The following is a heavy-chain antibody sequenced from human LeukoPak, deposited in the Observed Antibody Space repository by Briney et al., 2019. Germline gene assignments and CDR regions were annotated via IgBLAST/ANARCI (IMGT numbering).Heavy chain of an antibody. Sequence: PSETLSLTCAVYGGSFSGCYWSWIRQPPGKGLEWIGEINHSGSTNYNPSLKSRVTISVDTSKNQFSLKLSSVTAADTAVYYCARVLPTVTAINWFDPWGQGTLVTVSS. CDR2: INHSGST. J-gene: IGHJ5*02. CDR1: GGSFSGCY. CDR3: ARVLPTVTAINWFDP. V-gene: IGHV4-34*01. D-gene: IGHD4-11*01.